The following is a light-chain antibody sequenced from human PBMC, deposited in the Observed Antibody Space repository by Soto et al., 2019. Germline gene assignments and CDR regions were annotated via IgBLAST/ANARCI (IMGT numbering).Light chain of an antibody. CDR2: DAS. CDR3: QQYYSYPIT. CDR1: QSISSW. J-gene: IGKJ5*01. Sequence: DIQMTQSPSTLSASVGDRVTITSPASQSISSWLAWYQQKPGKAPKLLIYDASSLESGVPSRFAASGSETEFTLTIDSLQPDDFATYYCQQYYSYPITFGQGTRLEVK. V-gene: IGKV1-5*01.